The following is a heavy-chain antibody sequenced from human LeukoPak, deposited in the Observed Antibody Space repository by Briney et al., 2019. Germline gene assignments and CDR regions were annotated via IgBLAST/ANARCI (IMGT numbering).Heavy chain of an antibody. J-gene: IGHJ6*04. CDR1: GGSISSGGYS. Sequence: SQTLSLTCAVSGGSISSGGYSWSWIRQPPGKGLEWIGYIYHSGSTYHNPSLKSRVTISVDRSKNRFSLKLSSVTAADTAVYYCAREGYGDYPDYYGMDVWGKGTTVTVSS. CDR2: IYHSGST. D-gene: IGHD4-17*01. CDR3: AREGYGDYPDYYGMDV. V-gene: IGHV4-30-2*01.